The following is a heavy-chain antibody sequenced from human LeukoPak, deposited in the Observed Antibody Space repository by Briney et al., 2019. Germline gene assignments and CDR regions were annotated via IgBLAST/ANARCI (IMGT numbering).Heavy chain of an antibody. V-gene: IGHV4-39*01. Sequence: SETLSLTCTVSGGSISSSSYYWGWIRQPPGKGLEWVGSIYYSGSTYYNPCLKSRVTISVDTSKNQFSLKLSSVTAADTAVYYCARRAAAVIDACDIWGQGTMVTVSS. CDR2: IYYSGST. J-gene: IGHJ3*02. D-gene: IGHD6-13*01. CDR1: GGSISSSSYY. CDR3: ARRAAAVIDACDI.